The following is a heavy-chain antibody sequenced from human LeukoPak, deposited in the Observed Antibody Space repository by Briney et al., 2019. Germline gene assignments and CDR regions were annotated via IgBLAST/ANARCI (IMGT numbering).Heavy chain of an antibody. CDR1: GYTFTGYY. CDR3: ARAGYSCGYVLDV. Sequence: GASVKVSCKPSGYTFTGYYIHWVRQAPGQGLEWMGRINPNNGGTNYAQKFQGRVTMTRDTSINTAYMELSGLRSDDTAVYYCARAGYSCGYVLDVWGQGTTVTVSS. CDR2: INPNNGGT. D-gene: IGHD5-18*01. J-gene: IGHJ6*02. V-gene: IGHV1-2*06.